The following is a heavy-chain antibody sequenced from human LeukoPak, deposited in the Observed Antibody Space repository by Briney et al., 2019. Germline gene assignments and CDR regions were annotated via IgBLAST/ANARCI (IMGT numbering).Heavy chain of an antibody. CDR2: ISRGGIS. CDR3: AKHGGYSGSYRGFDY. J-gene: IGHJ4*02. V-gene: IGHV3-66*02. D-gene: IGHD1-26*01. Sequence: GVLRLSCAASGFTFSVYDMYWIRQSPGKGLECVSVISRGGISYYADSVKGRFTISRDNSKNTLFLQMNSLRAEDTALYYCAKHGGYSGSYRGFDYWGQGTLVTVSS. CDR1: GFTFSVYD.